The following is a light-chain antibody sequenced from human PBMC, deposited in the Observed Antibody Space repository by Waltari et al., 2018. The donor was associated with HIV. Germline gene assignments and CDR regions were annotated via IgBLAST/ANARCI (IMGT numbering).Light chain of an antibody. V-gene: IGKV1-9*01. CDR3: QQLKTYPLS. CDR1: QGVGSY. Sequence: TQLTQSPPFLPASVCERLTITCRADQGVGSYLAWYQQKPGKAPNLLIYSVSILQTGVPSRFSGSGSGTEFTRTITDLQPEDFATYYCQQLKTYPLSFGGGTKVEIK. CDR2: SVS. J-gene: IGKJ4*01.